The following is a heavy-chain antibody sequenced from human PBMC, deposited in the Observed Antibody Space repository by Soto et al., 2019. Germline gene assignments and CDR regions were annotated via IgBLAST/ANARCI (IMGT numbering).Heavy chain of an antibody. CDR1: GFIFTSYS. V-gene: IGHV3-48*02. D-gene: IGHD1-26*01. CDR2: IRIDSNHI. CDR3: ASDLSYAFEY. J-gene: IGHJ4*02. Sequence: EVQLVESGGGLGQPGGSLRLSCAASGFIFTSYSMNWVRQAPGKGLEWLSYIRIDSNHIGYADSVRGRFTISSDIAKKSLYLQMNSLIDEDTAVYYCASDLSYAFEYWGQGTLVTVSS.